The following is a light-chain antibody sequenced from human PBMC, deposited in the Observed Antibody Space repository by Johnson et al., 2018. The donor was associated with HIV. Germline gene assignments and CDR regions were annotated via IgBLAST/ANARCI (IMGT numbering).Light chain of an antibody. V-gene: IGLV1-51*02. CDR1: SSDMGNYA. Sequence: HSVLTQPPSVSAAPGQKVTISCSGSSSDMGNYAVSWYQQLPGTAPKLLIYENNKRPSGIPARFSGSKSGTSATLGITGLQTGDEADYYCGTWDSSLSAYVFGTGTKVTVL. CDR3: GTWDSSLSAYV. CDR2: ENN. J-gene: IGLJ1*01.